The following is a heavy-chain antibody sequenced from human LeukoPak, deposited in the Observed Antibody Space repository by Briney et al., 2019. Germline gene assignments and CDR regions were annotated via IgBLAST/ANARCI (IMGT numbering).Heavy chain of an antibody. Sequence: PSETLSLTCAVSVDSLSIYYWSWVRQPPGKGLEWIGYIYYSGSTNYNTSLKSRVTTSLDKSKNKFSLKLSSVTCADTPRVFFSRTYSSGWSKGYFDLWGRGTLVTVSS. CDR2: IYYSGST. J-gene: IGHJ2*01. D-gene: IGHD6-19*01. V-gene: IGHV4-59*01. CDR3: SRTYSSGWSKGYFDL. CDR1: VDSLSIYY.